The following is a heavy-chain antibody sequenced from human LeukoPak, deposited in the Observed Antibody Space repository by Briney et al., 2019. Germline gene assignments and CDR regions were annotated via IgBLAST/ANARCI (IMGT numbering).Heavy chain of an antibody. J-gene: IGHJ3*02. D-gene: IGHD6-19*01. CDR2: INTHNGDT. Sequence: ASVKVSCKASGYTFASFGITWVRQAPGQGLEWMGWINTHNGDTNYAQKLQGRVTMTTDTSTSTAYMELRSLRSDDTAVYYCARVTSGWSLDAFDIWGQGTMVTVSS. CDR3: ARVTSGWSLDAFDI. CDR1: GYTFASFG. V-gene: IGHV1-18*01.